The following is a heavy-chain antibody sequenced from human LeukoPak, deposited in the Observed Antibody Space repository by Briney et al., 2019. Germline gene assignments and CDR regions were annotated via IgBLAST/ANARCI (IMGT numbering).Heavy chain of an antibody. V-gene: IGHV3-30*18. Sequence: GGSLRLSYAASEFTFSSYAMHWVRQAPGKGLEWVAFISYHGSNKYYADSVKGRFTISGDNSKNTLFLQMNSLRAEDTAVYYCAKNTHAYAEIFDYWGQGTLVTVSS. J-gene: IGHJ4*02. CDR3: AKNTHAYAEIFDY. CDR1: EFTFSSYA. D-gene: IGHD2-2*01. CDR2: ISYHGSNK.